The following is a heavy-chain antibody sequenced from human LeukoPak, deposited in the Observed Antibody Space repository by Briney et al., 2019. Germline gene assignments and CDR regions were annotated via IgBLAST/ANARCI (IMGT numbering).Heavy chain of an antibody. CDR1: GFTFSSYG. D-gene: IGHD2-2*01. V-gene: IGHV3-33*01. CDR3: AREIYCTGTNCRRSYYYYHYYGMDV. J-gene: IGHJ6*02. Sequence: PGGSLRLSCAASGFTFSSYGMHWVRQAPGKGLEWVAVIWYDGSNEYYADSVKGRFTICRDNSKNTLYMQMNSLRAEDTAVYYCAREIYCTGTNCRRSYYYYHYYGMDVWGQGTTVTVSS. CDR2: IWYDGSNE.